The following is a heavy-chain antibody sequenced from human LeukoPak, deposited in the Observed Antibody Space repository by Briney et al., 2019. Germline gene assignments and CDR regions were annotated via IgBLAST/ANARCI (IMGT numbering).Heavy chain of an antibody. V-gene: IGHV4-4*07. CDR2: IYSTGST. CDR1: GGSISSYY. D-gene: IGHD6-13*01. J-gene: IGHJ4*02. Sequence: SETLSLTCTVSGGSISSYYWSWIRQPAGKGLEWIGRIYSTGSTNYNPSLKSRVTMSVDTSKNQFSLRRRSGTAADPAVYYGARQIPSAGTAGFDFWGQGALVTVPS. CDR3: ARQIPSAGTAGFDF.